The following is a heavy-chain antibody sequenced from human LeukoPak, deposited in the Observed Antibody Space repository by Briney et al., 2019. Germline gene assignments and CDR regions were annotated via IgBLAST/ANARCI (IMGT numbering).Heavy chain of an antibody. Sequence: GGSLRLSCAASGFTFSSYGMHWVRQAPGKGLEWVAIISYDGSSNYYADSVKGRFTISRDNSTDTLFLQMSSLRPEDTAVYYCARSTEYSGSGSSPPFDPWGQGTLVTVSS. V-gene: IGHV3-30*19. J-gene: IGHJ5*02. D-gene: IGHD3-10*01. CDR2: ISYDGSSN. CDR1: GFTFSSYG. CDR3: ARSTEYSGSGSSPPFDP.